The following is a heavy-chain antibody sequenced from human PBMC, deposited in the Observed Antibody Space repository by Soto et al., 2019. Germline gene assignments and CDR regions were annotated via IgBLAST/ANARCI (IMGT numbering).Heavy chain of an antibody. D-gene: IGHD3-10*01. J-gene: IGHJ6*02. CDR3: ARHFSVGSGSLAYGMDV. Sequence: PSETLSLTCTVSGGSISSYYWSWLRQPPGKGLEWIGYIYYSGSTNYNPSLKSRVTISVDTSKNQFSLKLSSVTAADTAVYYCARHFSVGSGSLAYGMDVWGQGTTVTVSS. V-gene: IGHV4-59*08. CDR2: IYYSGST. CDR1: GGSISSYY.